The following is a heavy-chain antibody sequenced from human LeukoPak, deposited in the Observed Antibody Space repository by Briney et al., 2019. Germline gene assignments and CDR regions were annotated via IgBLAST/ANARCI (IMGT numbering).Heavy chain of an antibody. V-gene: IGHV3-21*01. CDR2: ISGSSGYI. CDR1: GFTFSSYS. D-gene: IGHD6-19*01. CDR3: AREPYSSGSYGMDV. J-gene: IGHJ6*02. Sequence: GGSLRLSCAASGFTFSSYSMNWVRQAPGKGLGWVSSISGSSGYIFYADSVQGRFTISRDKAKNSLHLQMSSLRAEDTAVYYCAREPYSSGSYGMDVWGQGTTVTVSS.